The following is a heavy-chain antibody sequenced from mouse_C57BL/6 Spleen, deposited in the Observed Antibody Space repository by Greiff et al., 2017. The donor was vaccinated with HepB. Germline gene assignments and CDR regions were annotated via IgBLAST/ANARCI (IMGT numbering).Heavy chain of an antibody. CDR2: IRLKSDNYAT. J-gene: IGHJ1*03. Sequence: EVMLVESGGGLVQPGGSMKLSCVASGFTFSNYWMNWVRQSPEKGLEWVAQIRLKSDNYATHYAESVKGRFTISRDDSKSSVYLQMNNLRAEDTGIYYCTVYYGSSHWYFDVWGTGTTVTVSS. D-gene: IGHD1-1*01. CDR1: GFTFSNYW. V-gene: IGHV6-3*01. CDR3: TVYYGSSHWYFDV.